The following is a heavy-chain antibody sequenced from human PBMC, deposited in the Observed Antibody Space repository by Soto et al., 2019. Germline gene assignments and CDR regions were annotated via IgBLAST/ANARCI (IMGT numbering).Heavy chain of an antibody. J-gene: IGHJ6*02. CDR3: AREGWPLLQTGMDV. CDR2: ISSSNRTI. CDR1: GFTFRSYS. V-gene: IGHV3-48*02. Sequence: LRLSCAASGFTFRSYSMNWVRQAPGKGLELVSYISSSNRTINYADSVKGRFIISRDNAKNSLYLQMHSLRDEDTAVYYCAREGWPLLQTGMDVWGQGTTVNVSS. D-gene: IGHD2-15*01.